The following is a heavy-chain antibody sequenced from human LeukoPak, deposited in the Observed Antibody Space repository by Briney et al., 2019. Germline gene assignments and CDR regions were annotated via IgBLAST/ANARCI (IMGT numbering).Heavy chain of an antibody. CDR1: GFTFSSCA. CDR2: ISGSGGRP. CDR3: ARHPEPGYCSSTSCHESYFDY. V-gene: IGHV3-23*01. D-gene: IGHD2-2*01. J-gene: IGHJ4*02. Sequence: GGSLRLSCTASGFTFSSCAMSWVRQAPGKGLEWVSAISGSGGRPYYADSVKGRFTISRDNSKNTLYLQMNSLRAEDTAVYYCARHPEPGYCSSTSCHESYFDYWGQGTLVTVSS.